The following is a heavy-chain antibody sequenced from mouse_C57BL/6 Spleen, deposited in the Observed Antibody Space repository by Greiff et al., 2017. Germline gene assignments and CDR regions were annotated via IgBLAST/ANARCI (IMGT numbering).Heavy chain of an antibody. Sequence: EVQLVESEGGLVQPGSSMKLSCPASGFTFSDYYMAWVRQVPDKGLEWVANINYDGSSTYYLDSLKSRFIISRDNAKNILYLHMSSLKSEDTATYYCARRGYGWYFDVWGTGTTVTVSS. V-gene: IGHV5-16*01. CDR2: INYDGSST. CDR1: GFTFSDYY. J-gene: IGHJ1*03. CDR3: ARRGYGWYFDV. D-gene: IGHD3-1*01.